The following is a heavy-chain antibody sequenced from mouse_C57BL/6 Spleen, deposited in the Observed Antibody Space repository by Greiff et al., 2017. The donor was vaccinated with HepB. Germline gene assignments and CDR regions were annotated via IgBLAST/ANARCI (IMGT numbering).Heavy chain of an antibody. J-gene: IGHJ2*01. CDR1: GYTFTDYE. Sequence: VKLMESGAELVRPGASVTLSCKASGYTFTDYEMHWVKQTPVHGLEWIGAIDPETGGTAYNQKFKGKAILTADKSSSTAYMELRSLTSEDSAVYYCTREAQATGYWGQGTTLTVSS. V-gene: IGHV1-15*01. D-gene: IGHD3-2*02. CDR3: TREAQATGY. CDR2: IDPETGGT.